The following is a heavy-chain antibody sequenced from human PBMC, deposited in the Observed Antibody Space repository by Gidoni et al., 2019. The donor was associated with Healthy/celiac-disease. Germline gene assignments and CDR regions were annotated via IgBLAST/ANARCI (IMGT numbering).Heavy chain of an antibody. CDR2: INPSGGST. V-gene: IGHV1-46*01. CDR3: ARDRSAYFGGDCYTKDFDY. J-gene: IGHJ4*02. CDR1: GQTFTSHA. Sequence: QVQQVQSGAEVKKPGASVKDSCKASGQTFTSHATHWVRLAPGQGLEWMGIINPSGGSTSYDQTSQSRVTMTTDTTTSTDYMELRSLGSAATAVYYCARDRSAYFGGDCYTKDFDYWGQGTLVTVSS. D-gene: IGHD2-21*02.